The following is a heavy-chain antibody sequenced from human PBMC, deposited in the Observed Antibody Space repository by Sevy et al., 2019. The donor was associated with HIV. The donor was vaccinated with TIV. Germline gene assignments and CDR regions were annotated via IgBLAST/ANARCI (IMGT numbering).Heavy chain of an antibody. V-gene: IGHV4-39*01. J-gene: IGHJ4*02. CDR3: AGPILTYNSGWSYYDY. D-gene: IGHD6-19*01. CDR1: GASISSSGYY. CDR2: IRYSGET. Sequence: SETLSLTCTVSGASISSSGYYWGLIRQPPGKGLEWIASIRYSGETFYYPSLKSRVTISADTSKNQFSLQLTSVTAADTAIYFCAGPILTYNSGWSYYDYWGQGTVVTVSS.